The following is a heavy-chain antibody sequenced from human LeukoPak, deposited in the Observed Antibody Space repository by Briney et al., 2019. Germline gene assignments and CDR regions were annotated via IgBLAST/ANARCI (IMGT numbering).Heavy chain of an antibody. CDR2: IIPIFGTA. CDR1: GYTFTSYY. CDR3: AREVMVRGVITKYYFDY. Sequence: EASVKVSCKASGYTFTSYYMHWVRQAPGQGLEWMGGIIPIFGTANYAQKFQGRVTITADESTSTAYMELSSLRSEDTAVYYCAREVMVRGVITKYYFDYWGQGTLVTVSS. D-gene: IGHD3-10*01. V-gene: IGHV1-69*13. J-gene: IGHJ4*02.